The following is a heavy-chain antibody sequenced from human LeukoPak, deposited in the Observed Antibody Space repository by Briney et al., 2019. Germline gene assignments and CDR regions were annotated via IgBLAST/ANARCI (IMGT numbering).Heavy chain of an antibody. D-gene: IGHD3-10*01. J-gene: IGHJ5*02. CDR1: GFTFDDYA. V-gene: IGHV3-9*01. CDR2: ISWNSGSI. Sequence: GRSLRLSCAASGFTFDDYAMHWVRQAPGKGLEWVSGISWNSGSIGYADSVKGRFTISRDNAKSSLYLQMNSLRAEDTALYYCAKASGLKNWFDPWGQGPLVTVSS. CDR3: AKASGLKNWFDP.